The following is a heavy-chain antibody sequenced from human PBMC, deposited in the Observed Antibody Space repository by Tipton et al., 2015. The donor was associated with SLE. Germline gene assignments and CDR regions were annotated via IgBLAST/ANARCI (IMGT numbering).Heavy chain of an antibody. CDR2: IWYDGSNK. Sequence: RSLRLSCAASGFTFSSYGMHWVRQAPGKGLEWVAVIWYDGSNKYYADSVKGRFTISRDNSKNTLYLQMNSLRAEDTAVYHCAAELERQCFDYWGQGTLVTVSS. CDR1: GFTFSSYG. V-gene: IGHV3-33*01. D-gene: IGHD1-1*01. J-gene: IGHJ4*02. CDR3: AAELERQCFDY.